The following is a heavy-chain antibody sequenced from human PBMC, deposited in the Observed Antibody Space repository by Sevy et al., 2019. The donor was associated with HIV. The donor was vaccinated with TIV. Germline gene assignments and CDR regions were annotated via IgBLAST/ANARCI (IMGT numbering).Heavy chain of an antibody. J-gene: IGHJ4*02. CDR1: GGTFSSYA. CDR2: IIPIFGTA. V-gene: IGHV1-69*13. Sequence: APVKVSCKASGGTFSSYAISWVRQAPGQGLEWMGGIIPIFGTANYAQKFQGRVTITADESTSTAYMELSSLRSEDTAVYYCARVVGGYNYFDYWGQGTLVTVSS. D-gene: IGHD5-12*01. CDR3: ARVVGGYNYFDY.